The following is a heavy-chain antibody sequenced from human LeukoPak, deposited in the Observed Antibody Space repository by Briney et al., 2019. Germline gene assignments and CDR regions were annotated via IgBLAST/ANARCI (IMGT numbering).Heavy chain of an antibody. CDR2: INPSGGST. CDR1: GYTFTSYY. V-gene: IGHV1-46*01. CDR3: ASLLVRGNTEDY. J-gene: IGHJ4*02. Sequence: ASVKVSCKASGYTFTSYYMHWVRQAPGQGLEWMGIINPSGGSTSYAQKFQGRVTMTRDMSTSTVYMELSSLRSEDTAVYYCASLLVRGNTEDYWGRGTLVTVSS. D-gene: IGHD3-10*01.